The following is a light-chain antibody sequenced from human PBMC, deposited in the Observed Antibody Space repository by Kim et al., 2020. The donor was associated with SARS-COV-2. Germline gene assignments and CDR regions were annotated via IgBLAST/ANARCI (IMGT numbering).Light chain of an antibody. CDR3: QQYDILPLT. CDR1: QDISNY. V-gene: IGKV1-33*01. Sequence: DIQMTQSPSSLSASVGDRVTITCQASQDISNYLNWYQQKPGKAPKLLIYDASNLETGVSSRFSGSGSGTDFTFTISTLQPEDIATYYCQQYDILPLTFGGGTKVDIK. CDR2: DAS. J-gene: IGKJ4*01.